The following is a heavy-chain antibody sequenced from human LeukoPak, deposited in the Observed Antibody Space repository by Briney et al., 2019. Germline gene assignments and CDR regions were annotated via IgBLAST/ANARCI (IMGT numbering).Heavy chain of an antibody. Sequence: GRSLRLSCAASGFTFSSYAMHWVRQGPGKGLEWVAVISYDGSNKYYADSVKGRFTISRDNSKKTLYLQMTRLSPEDTAVSYCARTTTPHYYGSGSSALGYWGQGTLVTVSS. V-gene: IGHV3-30-3*01. CDR2: ISYDGSNK. J-gene: IGHJ4*02. CDR1: GFTFSSYA. CDR3: ARTTTPHYYGSGSSALGY. D-gene: IGHD3-10*01.